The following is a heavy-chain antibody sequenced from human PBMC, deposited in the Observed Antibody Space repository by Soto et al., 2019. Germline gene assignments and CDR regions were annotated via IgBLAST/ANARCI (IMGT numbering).Heavy chain of an antibody. J-gene: IGHJ4*02. Sequence: PSETLSLTCAVSGGSISSGWYSWSWIRQPPGKRLEWIGYIHYTGTTNYNPSLRGRVTMSVDTSKNQFSLKLNSVTAADTAVYYCLRVGNGGLFDYRGPGNMVTLSS. CDR3: LRVGNGGLFDY. CDR1: GGSISSGWYS. V-gene: IGHV4-61*01. CDR2: IHYTGTT. D-gene: IGHD2-15*01.